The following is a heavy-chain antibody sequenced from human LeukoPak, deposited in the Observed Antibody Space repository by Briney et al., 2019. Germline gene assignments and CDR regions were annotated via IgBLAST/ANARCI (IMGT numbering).Heavy chain of an antibody. CDR3: AKWRIAVAGAEDY. J-gene: IGHJ4*02. Sequence: NYADSVKGRFTISRDNSKNTLYLQMNSLRAEDTAVYYCAKWRIAVAGAEDYWGQGTLVTVSS. D-gene: IGHD6-19*01. V-gene: IGHV3-23*01.